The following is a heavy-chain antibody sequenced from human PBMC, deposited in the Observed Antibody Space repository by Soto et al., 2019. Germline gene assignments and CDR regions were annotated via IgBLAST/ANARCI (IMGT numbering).Heavy chain of an antibody. J-gene: IGHJ3*02. CDR2: MFYSGST. Sequence: QVQLQESGPGLVKPSETLSLTCSVSGGSISSTKYYWGWIRQPPGKGLEWIGRMFYSGSTDYNPSLKSRVTLSADTSKSQFSLKLSAVTAAETAVYYCARQSIPIGEVIARDGFDIWGQGTMVTVSS. CDR3: ARQSIPIGEVIARDGFDI. D-gene: IGHD3-16*02. CDR1: GGSISSTKYY. V-gene: IGHV4-39*01.